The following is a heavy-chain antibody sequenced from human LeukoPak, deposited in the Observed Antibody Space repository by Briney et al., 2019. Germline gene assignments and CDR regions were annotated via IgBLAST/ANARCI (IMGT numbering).Heavy chain of an antibody. CDR2: IYHSGST. D-gene: IGHD2-8*02. V-gene: IGHV4-4*02. Sequence: SETLSLTCAASGDSISSSNWWSWVRKPPGKGLEWIGEIYHSGSTNYNPSLKSRVTISVDKSKNQFSLKLSSVTAADTAVYYCAHLGASGYFDYWGQGTLVTVSS. CDR3: AHLGASGYFDY. CDR1: GDSISSSNW. J-gene: IGHJ4*02.